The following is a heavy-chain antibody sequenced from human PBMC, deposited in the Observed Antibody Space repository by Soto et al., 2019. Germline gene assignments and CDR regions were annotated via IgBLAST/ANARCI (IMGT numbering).Heavy chain of an antibody. CDR1: FYTFTGYY. J-gene: IGHJ4*02. D-gene: IGHD6-25*01. Sequence: ASVRVSFKSSFYTFTGYYMPWVRQAPGQGLEWMGWINPNSGGTNYAQKFQGWVTMTRDTSISTAYMELSRLRSDDTAVYYCARDHEQRRFDYWGQGTLVTVSS. CDR3: ARDHEQRRFDY. CDR2: INPNSGGT. V-gene: IGHV1-2*04.